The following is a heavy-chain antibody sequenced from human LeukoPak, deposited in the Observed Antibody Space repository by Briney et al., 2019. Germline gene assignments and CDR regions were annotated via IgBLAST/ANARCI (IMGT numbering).Heavy chain of an antibody. J-gene: IGHJ3*02. CDR1: GFTFSSYW. V-gene: IGHV3-7*01. CDR2: IKQDGSEK. CDR3: ARLWFGEFDAFDI. D-gene: IGHD3-10*01. Sequence: GGSLRLSCAASGFTFSSYWMSWVRQAPGKGLEWVANIKQDGSEKYYVDSVKGRFTISRDNAKNSLYLQMNSLRAEDTAVYYCARLWFGEFDAFDIWGQGTMVTVSS.